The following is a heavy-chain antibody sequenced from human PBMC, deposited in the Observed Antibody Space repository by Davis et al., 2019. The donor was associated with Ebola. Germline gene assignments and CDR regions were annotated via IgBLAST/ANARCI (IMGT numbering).Heavy chain of an antibody. CDR1: GFTFSSYW. D-gene: IGHD2-15*01. CDR2: INSDGNST. V-gene: IGHV3-74*01. J-gene: IGHJ3*02. CDR3: ARNLGTPIDAFDI. Sequence: GESLKISCAASGFTFSSYWMHWVRQAPGKGLVWVSRINSDGNSTSYADSVKGRFTISRDNAKNTLYLQMNSLRAEDTAVYYCARNLGTPIDAFDIWGQGTMVTVSS.